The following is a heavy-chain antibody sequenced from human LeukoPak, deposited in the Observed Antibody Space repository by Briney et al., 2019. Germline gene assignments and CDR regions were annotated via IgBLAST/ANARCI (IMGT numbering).Heavy chain of an antibody. CDR3: ARQGVVPAAMLTILGNFDY. Sequence: PSETLSLTCTVSGGSISSSSYYWGWIRQPPGKGLEWIGSIYYSGSTYYNPSLKSRVTISVDTSKNQFSLELSSVTAADTAVYYCARQGVVPAAMLTILGNFDYWGQGTLVAVSS. V-gene: IGHV4-39*01. D-gene: IGHD2-2*01. J-gene: IGHJ4*02. CDR2: IYYSGST. CDR1: GGSISSSSYY.